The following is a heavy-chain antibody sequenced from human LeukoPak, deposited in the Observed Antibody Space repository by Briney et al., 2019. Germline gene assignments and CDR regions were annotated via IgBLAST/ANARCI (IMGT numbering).Heavy chain of an antibody. Sequence: PGGTLRLSSAASGFTFSSYGMSWVRQAPGKGLEWVLAISGSGGSTYYADSVKGRFTISRDNFKNTLYLQMNSLRAEDTAVYYCAKWTDGYSSGYFDYFDYWGQGTLVTVSS. D-gene: IGHD3-22*01. CDR2: ISGSGGST. CDR1: GFTFSSYG. CDR3: AKWTDGYSSGYFDYFDY. V-gene: IGHV3-23*01. J-gene: IGHJ4*02.